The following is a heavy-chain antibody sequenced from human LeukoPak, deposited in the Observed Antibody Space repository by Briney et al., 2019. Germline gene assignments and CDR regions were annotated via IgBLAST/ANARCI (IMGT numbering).Heavy chain of an antibody. V-gene: IGHV4-4*09. J-gene: IGHJ5*02. CDR2: IYSSGTT. D-gene: IGHD1-20*01. Sequence: NPSEPMSLTCTVSGGFVSPYYWSWLRQPPGKGLEWVGIIYSSGTTYYNPSLTSRVTISIDTSKNQVSLKLTSVTAADTAVYCARSVTGANNWFDLWGQGTLVTVSS. CDR1: GGFVSPYY. CDR3: ARSVTGANNWFDL.